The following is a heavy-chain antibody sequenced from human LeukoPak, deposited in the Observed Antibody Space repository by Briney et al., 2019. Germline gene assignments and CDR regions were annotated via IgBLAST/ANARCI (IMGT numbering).Heavy chain of an antibody. Sequence: ASVKVSCKASGYTFIHHGIAWVRQAPGQGLEWMGWISAYNGDTIYAQKVQGRVTMTTDTSTTTAYMELRSLTSDDTALYYCARDPSNTSGRYQYFDLWGRGTLVTVSS. CDR2: ISAYNGDT. CDR3: ARDPSNTSGRYQYFDL. V-gene: IGHV1-18*01. CDR1: GYTFIHHG. J-gene: IGHJ2*01. D-gene: IGHD6-19*01.